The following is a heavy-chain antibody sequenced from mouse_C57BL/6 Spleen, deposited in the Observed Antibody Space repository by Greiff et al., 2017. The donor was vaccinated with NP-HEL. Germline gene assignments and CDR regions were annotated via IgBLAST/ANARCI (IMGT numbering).Heavy chain of an antibody. CDR1: GYAFSSYW. J-gene: IGHJ3*01. CDR2: IYPGDGDT. CDR3: ARPYYYGSSYGTAWFAY. Sequence: QVQLKESGAELVKPGASVKISCKASGYAFSSYWMNWVKQRPGKGLEWIGQIYPGDGDTNYNGKFKGKATLTADKSSSTAYMQLSSLTSEDSAVYFCARPYYYGSSYGTAWFAYWGQGTLVTVSA. V-gene: IGHV1-80*01. D-gene: IGHD1-1*01.